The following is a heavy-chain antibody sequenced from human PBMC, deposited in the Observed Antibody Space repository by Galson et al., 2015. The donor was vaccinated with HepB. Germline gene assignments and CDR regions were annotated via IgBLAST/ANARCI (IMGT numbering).Heavy chain of an antibody. CDR2: IWYDGSQR. V-gene: IGHV3-33*01. CDR3: ARDVYRWELPYSGEPSPPSSTYHYYGMEV. Sequence: SLRLSCAPSAFTFSAYGMHWVRQAPGRGLEWVAFIWYDGSQRYYGDFVKGRFTISRDNSKNTLYLQMNSLRAEDTAVYYCARDVYRWELPYSGEPSPPSSTYHYYGMEVWGQGTTVTVSS. J-gene: IGHJ6*02. CDR1: AFTFSAYG. D-gene: IGHD1-26*01.